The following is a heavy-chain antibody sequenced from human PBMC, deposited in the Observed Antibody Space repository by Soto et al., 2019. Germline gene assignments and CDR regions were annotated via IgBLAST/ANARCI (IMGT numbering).Heavy chain of an antibody. D-gene: IGHD3-10*01. V-gene: IGHV1-18*01. Sequence: GASVKVSCKASGDSFSFYGINWVRQAPGQGLEWMGWISTYNGNTKYAQKLQGRVTMTTDTSTSTAYMELRSLRSDDTAVFYCAREMVRGVGSDYWGQGTLVTVSS. J-gene: IGHJ4*02. CDR1: GDSFSFYG. CDR2: ISTYNGNT. CDR3: AREMVRGVGSDY.